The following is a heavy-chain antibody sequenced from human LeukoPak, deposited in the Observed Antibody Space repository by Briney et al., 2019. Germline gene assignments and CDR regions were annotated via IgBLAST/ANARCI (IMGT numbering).Heavy chain of an antibody. V-gene: IGHV4-59*08. CDR3: ARPGGSGYYYDAFDI. J-gene: IGHJ3*02. D-gene: IGHD3-22*01. CDR2: IYYSGST. CDR1: GGSLSSYY. Sequence: SETLSLTCTVSGGSLSSYYCSWIRQPPGKGLEWIGYIYYSGSTDYNPSLKSRVTISVDTSKNQFSLKLSSVTAADTAVYYCARPGGSGYYYDAFDIWGQGTMVTVSS.